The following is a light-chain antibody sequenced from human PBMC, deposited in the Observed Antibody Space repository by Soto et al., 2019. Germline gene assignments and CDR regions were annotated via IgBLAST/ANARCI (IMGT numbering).Light chain of an antibody. CDR2: DAS. CDR1: QSINNY. CDR3: QYRGIWPPGAT. Sequence: EIVLTQSPVTLSLSPGERATLSCRASQSINNYLGWYQQKPGQPPRLLIYDASNRATAIPVRFSGSGSGTDFTLTISSLEPEDSAVYYCQYRGIWPPGATFGGGTKVEIK. V-gene: IGKV3-11*01. J-gene: IGKJ4*01.